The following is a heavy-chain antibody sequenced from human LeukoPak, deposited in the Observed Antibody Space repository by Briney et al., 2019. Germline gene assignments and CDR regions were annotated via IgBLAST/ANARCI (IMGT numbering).Heavy chain of an antibody. D-gene: IGHD2-15*01. Sequence: PGGTLRLSCAASGFTFSSYGMSWVRQAPGKGLEWVSAISGSGGSTYYADSVKGRFTISRDNSKNTLYLQMNSLRAEDTAVYYCAKDGHGGGSCHFDYWGQGTLVTVSS. J-gene: IGHJ4*02. CDR2: ISGSGGST. CDR3: AKDGHGGGSCHFDY. V-gene: IGHV3-23*01. CDR1: GFTFSSYG.